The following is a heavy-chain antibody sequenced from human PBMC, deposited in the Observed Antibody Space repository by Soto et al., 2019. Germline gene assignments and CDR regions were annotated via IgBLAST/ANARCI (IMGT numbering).Heavy chain of an antibody. CDR3: ARFTYYYDSSGYYFDY. CDR1: GYTFTSYG. V-gene: IGHV1-18*01. D-gene: IGHD3-22*01. Sequence: ASVKVSCKASGYTFTSYGISWVLQAPGQGLEWMGWISAYNGNTNYAQKLQGRVTMTTDTSTSTAYMELRSLRSDDTAVYYCARFTYYYDSSGYYFDYWGQGTLVTVSS. J-gene: IGHJ4*02. CDR2: ISAYNGNT.